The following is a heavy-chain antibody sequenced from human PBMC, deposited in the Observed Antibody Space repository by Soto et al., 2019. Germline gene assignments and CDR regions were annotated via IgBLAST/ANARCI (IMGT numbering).Heavy chain of an antibody. CDR2: IIPIFGTA. J-gene: IGHJ3*02. CDR1: GGTFSSYA. Sequence: SVKVSCKASGGTFSSYAISWVRQAPGQGLEWMGGIIPIFGTANYAQKFQGRVTITADKSTSTAYMELSSLRSEDTAVYYCASSPLGGGLVSAFDIWGHGTMVTVSS. V-gene: IGHV1-69*06. CDR3: ASSPLGGGLVSAFDI. D-gene: IGHD3-16*01.